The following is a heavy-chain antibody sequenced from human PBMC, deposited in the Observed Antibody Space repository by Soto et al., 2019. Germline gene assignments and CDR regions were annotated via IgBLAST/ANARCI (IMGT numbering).Heavy chain of an antibody. CDR3: ARVYYDSSGFYHEDH. CDR2: ISADNGNT. Sequence: QVKLVQSGAEVKRPGASVMVSCQASGNSFNNYLISWVRQAPGQGHEWVGWISADNGNTNYGQKFLGRVTMTTDTSTSTAYMDLRSLRSDDTAVYFCARVYYDSSGFYHEDHWGQGTLVTVSS. CDR1: GNSFNNYL. D-gene: IGHD3-22*01. J-gene: IGHJ1*01. V-gene: IGHV1-18*01.